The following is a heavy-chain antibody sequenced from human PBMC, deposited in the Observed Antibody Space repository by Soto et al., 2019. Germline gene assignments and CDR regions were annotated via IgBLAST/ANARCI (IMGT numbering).Heavy chain of an antibody. V-gene: IGHV4-31*03. D-gene: IGHD3-10*01. CDR1: GGSISSGGYY. Sequence: QVQLQESGPGLVKPSQTLSLTCTVSGGSISSGGYYWSWIRQHPGKGLEWIGYIYYSGSTYYNPSLKSRVTISVDTFKNQFTLKLSSVNAGGTAVYYCAGDFGLIYGSGNSWFDPWGQGTLVTVSS. J-gene: IGHJ5*02. CDR3: AGDFGLIYGSGNSWFDP. CDR2: IYYSGST.